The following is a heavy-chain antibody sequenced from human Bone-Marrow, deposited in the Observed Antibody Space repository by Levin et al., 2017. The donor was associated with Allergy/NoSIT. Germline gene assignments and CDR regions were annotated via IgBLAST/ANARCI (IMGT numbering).Heavy chain of an antibody. V-gene: IGHV3-9*01. CDR3: VKDRGYQIFGVDREAFDF. Sequence: GGSLRLSCAASGFTFEDHAMHWVRQVPGQGLEWVSGISWNGGNIAYADSVKGRFTISRDIAKNSLYLQMNSLRPEDTALYYCVKDRGYQIFGVDREAFDFWGQGTMVTVSP. CDR1: GFTFEDHA. J-gene: IGHJ3*01. D-gene: IGHD3-3*01. CDR2: ISWNGGNI.